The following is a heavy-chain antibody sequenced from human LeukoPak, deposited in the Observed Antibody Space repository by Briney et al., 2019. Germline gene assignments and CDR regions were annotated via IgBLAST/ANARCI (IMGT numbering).Heavy chain of an antibody. V-gene: IGHV4-34*01. CDR3: ARWGQGDTVTTDTDNWFDP. J-gene: IGHJ5*02. D-gene: IGHD4-17*01. CDR2: INHSGST. CDR1: GGSFSGYY. Sequence: SETLSLTCAVYGGSFSGYYWSWIRQPPGKGLEWIGEINHSGSTSYNPSLKSRVTISVDTSKNQFSLKLSSVTAADTAVYHCARWGQGDTVTTDTDNWFDPWGQGTLVTVSS.